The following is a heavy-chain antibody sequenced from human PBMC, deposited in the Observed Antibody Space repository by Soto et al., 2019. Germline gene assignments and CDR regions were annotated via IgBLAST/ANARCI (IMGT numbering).Heavy chain of an antibody. CDR1: GGSISSYY. D-gene: IGHD2-15*01. J-gene: IGHJ4*01. Sequence: SETLSLTCTVSGGSISSYYWSWIRQPPGKGLEWIGYIYYSGSTNYNPSLKSRVTISVDTSKNQFSLKLSSVTAADTAVYYCARASDITYYFDYLGQGTLVTVSS. CDR3: ARASDITYYFDY. CDR2: IYYSGST. V-gene: IGHV4-59*01.